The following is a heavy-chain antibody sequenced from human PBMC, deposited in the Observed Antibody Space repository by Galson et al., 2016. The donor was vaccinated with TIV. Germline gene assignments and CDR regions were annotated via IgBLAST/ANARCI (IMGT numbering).Heavy chain of an antibody. CDR3: ARGGRSSSAYYYYGMDV. J-gene: IGHJ6*02. CDR2: IYYSDSR. CDR1: GVSISGHY. Sequence: LTCSVSGVSISGHYWSWIRQPPGKGLEWIGFIYYSDSRNYNPSPESRVSISLDTSKNQFSLQLRSVTAADTAVYYCARGGRSSSAYYYYGMDVWGQGTTVTVSS. V-gene: IGHV4-59*11. D-gene: IGHD6-6*01.